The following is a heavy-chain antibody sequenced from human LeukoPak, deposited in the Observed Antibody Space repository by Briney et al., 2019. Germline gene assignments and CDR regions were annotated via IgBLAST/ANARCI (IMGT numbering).Heavy chain of an antibody. CDR1: GGSISSHY. D-gene: IGHD2-15*01. CDR3: AREKSPDYCSGGSCYFDY. CDR2: IYYSGGT. V-gene: IGHV4-59*11. Sequence: SETLSLTCTVSGGSISSHYWSWIRQPPGKGLEWIGYIYYSGGTNYNPSLKSRVTISVDTSKNQFSLKLSSVTAADTAVYYRAREKSPDYCSGGSCYFDYWGQGTLVTVSS. J-gene: IGHJ4*02.